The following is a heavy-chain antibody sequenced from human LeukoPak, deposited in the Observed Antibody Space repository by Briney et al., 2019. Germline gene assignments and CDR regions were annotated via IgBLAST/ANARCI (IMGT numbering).Heavy chain of an antibody. D-gene: IGHD6-25*01. CDR1: GFTFSSNS. CDR2: ISSSSSYI. J-gene: IGHJ4*02. Sequence: VGTLRLSCAVSGFTFSSNSLNWIRQAPGPGMERVSFISSSSSYIYYADSLKGRFTISRDNAKNSLYLQMNSLGAEETAVYYCARAYQRLMGFDYWGQGTLVTVSS. CDR3: ARAYQRLMGFDY. V-gene: IGHV3-21*06.